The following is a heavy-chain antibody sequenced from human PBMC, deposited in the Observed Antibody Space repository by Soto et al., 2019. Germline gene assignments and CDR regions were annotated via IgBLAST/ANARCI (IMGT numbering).Heavy chain of an antibody. Sequence: GGSLELSCAASGFTFSISGMDWVRQAPGKGLEWVAVISYDGSNKYYADSVKGRFTISRDNSKNTLYLQVSSLRAEDTAVYYCARDLGYCSGGSCYSPYYYYYMDVWGEGTTVTVSS. CDR1: GFTFSISG. V-gene: IGHV3-30*03. J-gene: IGHJ6*03. CDR2: ISYDGSNK. D-gene: IGHD2-15*01. CDR3: ARDLGYCSGGSCYSPYYYYYMDV.